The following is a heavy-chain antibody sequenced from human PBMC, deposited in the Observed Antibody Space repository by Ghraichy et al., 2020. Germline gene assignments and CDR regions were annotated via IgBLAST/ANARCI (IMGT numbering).Heavy chain of an antibody. V-gene: IGHV4-39*07. CDR3: ARGSRVVVPAATPPVHYYYYMDV. CDR2: IYYSGST. J-gene: IGHJ6*03. Sequence: SETLSLTCTVSGGSISSSSYYWGWIRQPPGKGLEWIGSIYYSGSTYYNPSLKSRVTISVDTSKNQFSLKLSSVTAADTAVYYCARGSRVVVPAATPPVHYYYYMDVWGKGTTVTVSS. D-gene: IGHD2-2*01. CDR1: GGSISSSSYY.